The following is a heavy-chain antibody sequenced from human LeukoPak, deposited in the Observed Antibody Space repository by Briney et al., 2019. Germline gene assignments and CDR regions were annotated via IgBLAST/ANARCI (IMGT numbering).Heavy chain of an antibody. CDR2: IYYSGST. CDR3: AREAAMVFHFDY. J-gene: IGHJ4*02. D-gene: IGHD5-18*01. CDR1: GGSISSGDYY. Sequence: SQTLSLTCTVSGGSISSGDYYWSWIRQPPGKGLEWIGYIYYSGSTYYNPSLKSRVTISVDTSKNQFSLKLSSVTAADTAVYYCAREAAMVFHFDYWGQGTLVTVSS. V-gene: IGHV4-30-4*01.